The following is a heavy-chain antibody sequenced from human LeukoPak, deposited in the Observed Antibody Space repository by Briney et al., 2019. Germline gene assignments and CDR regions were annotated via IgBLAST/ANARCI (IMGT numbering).Heavy chain of an antibody. V-gene: IGHV3-30*02. Sequence: GGSLRLSCAASGFTFSSYGMHWVRQAPGKGLEWVAFIRYDGSNKYYADSVKGRFTISRDNSKNTLYLQMNILRAEDTAVYYCAKGTGSVNCSSTSCYPFFDYWGQGTLVTVSS. D-gene: IGHD2-2*01. J-gene: IGHJ4*02. CDR2: IRYDGSNK. CDR3: AKGTGSVNCSSTSCYPFFDY. CDR1: GFTFSSYG.